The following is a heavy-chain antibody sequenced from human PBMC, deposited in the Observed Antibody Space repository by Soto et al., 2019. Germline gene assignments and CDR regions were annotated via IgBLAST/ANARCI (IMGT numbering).Heavy chain of an antibody. V-gene: IGHV3-7*01. D-gene: IGHD2-2*01. CDR1: GFTFSSYS. CDR3: ARPEDCSSTSCYGSCFDY. CDR2: IKQDGSEK. Sequence: EVQLVESGGGLVQPGGSLRLSCAASGFTFSSYSMSWVRQAPGKGLEWVANIKQDGSEKYYVDSVKGRFTISRDNAKNSLYLQMNSLRAEDTAVYYCARPEDCSSTSCYGSCFDYWGQGTLVTVSS. J-gene: IGHJ4*02.